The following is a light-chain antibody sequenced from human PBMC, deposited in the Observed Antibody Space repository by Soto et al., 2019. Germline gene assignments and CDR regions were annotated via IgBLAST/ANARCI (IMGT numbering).Light chain of an antibody. CDR2: SAS. J-gene: IGKJ1*01. V-gene: IGKV1-39*01. CDR3: QQSDSTPRT. CDR1: QSISDY. Sequence: DIQITQSPSSLSASVGDRVTITCPASQSISDYLNWYQVKPGKAPKFLIYSASRLQSGVPSRFSGSGSGTDFSLTISSLQPEDFATYYCQQSDSTPRTFGQGTKVDI.